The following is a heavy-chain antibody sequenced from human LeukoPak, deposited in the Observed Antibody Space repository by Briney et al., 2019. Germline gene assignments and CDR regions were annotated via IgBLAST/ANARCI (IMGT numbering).Heavy chain of an antibody. J-gene: IGHJ4*02. CDR3: ARSYGDYTHIDY. V-gene: IGHV1-2*02. CDR1: GYTFTGYY. Sequence: ASVKVSCKASGYTFTGYYMHWVRQAPGQGLEWMGWINPNSGGTNYAQKFQGRVTMTRDTSISTAYMELSRLRSDDTAVYYCARSYGDYTHIDYWGQGTLVTVSS. D-gene: IGHD4-17*01. CDR2: INPNSGGT.